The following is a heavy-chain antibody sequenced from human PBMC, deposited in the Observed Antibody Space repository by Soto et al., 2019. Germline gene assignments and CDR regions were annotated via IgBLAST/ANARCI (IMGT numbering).Heavy chain of an antibody. J-gene: IGHJ5*02. CDR1: GGSISSSSYY. CDR3: ARHKTRSFAYCGGDCNNLNWFDP. D-gene: IGHD2-21*02. CDR2: IYYSGST. V-gene: IGHV4-39*01. Sequence: LSLTCTVSGGSISSSSYYWGWIRQPPGKGLEWIGSIYYSGSTYYNPSLKSRVTISVDTSKNQFSLKLSSVTAADTAVYYCARHKTRSFAYCGGDCNNLNWFDPWGQGTLVTVP.